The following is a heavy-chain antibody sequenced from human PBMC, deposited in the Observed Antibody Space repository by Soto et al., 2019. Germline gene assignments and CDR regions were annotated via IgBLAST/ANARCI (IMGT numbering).Heavy chain of an antibody. Sequence: QVQLQESGPALVKPSQTLSLTCTVSGGSISSGAYYWSWIRQHPGKGLEWLGYIYYSGSTYYNPSLNSRVTRSVDTSKNQSSLKLNSVTAADTAVYYCARWGGSSRPCDNWGQGTLVTVSS. J-gene: IGHJ4*02. CDR3: ARWGGSSRPCDN. V-gene: IGHV4-31*03. D-gene: IGHD6-6*01. CDR1: GGSISSGAYY. CDR2: IYYSGST.